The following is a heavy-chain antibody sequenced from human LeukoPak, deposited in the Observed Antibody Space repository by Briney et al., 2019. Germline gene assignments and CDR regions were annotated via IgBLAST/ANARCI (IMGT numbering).Heavy chain of an antibody. CDR2: ISGSGDST. D-gene: IGHD2-2*01. J-gene: IGHJ4*02. Sequence: QSGGSLRLSCATSGFTFSSNAMRWVRQAPGKGLEWVSVISGSGDSTFYADSVKGRFSISRDDSKNTLYLQMISLRGEDTAIYFCARGRGASRCVAQDFWGQGTLVTVSS. CDR3: ARGRGASRCVAQDF. V-gene: IGHV3-23*01. CDR1: GFTFSSNA.